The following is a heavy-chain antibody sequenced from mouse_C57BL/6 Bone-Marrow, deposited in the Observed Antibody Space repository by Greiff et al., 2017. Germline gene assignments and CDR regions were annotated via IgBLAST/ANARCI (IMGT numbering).Heavy chain of an antibody. CDR1: GFTFSSYA. J-gene: IGHJ4*01. Sequence: EVQVVESGGGLVRPGGSLKLSCAASGFTFSSYALSWVRQTPEKRLEWVATISDGGSYTYYPDNVKGRFTISRDNAKNNLYLQMSQLKSEDTAMYYCAREILRYAMDYWGQGTSVTVSA. D-gene: IGHD1-1*01. CDR2: ISDGGSYT. CDR3: AREILRYAMDY. V-gene: IGHV5-4*01.